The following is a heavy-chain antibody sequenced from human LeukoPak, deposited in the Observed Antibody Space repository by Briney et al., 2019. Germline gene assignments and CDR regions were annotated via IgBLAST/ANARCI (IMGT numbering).Heavy chain of an antibody. CDR2: ICGGSEDT. CDR1: GFTFDSYA. CDR3: ARTIAQYSNSWLYFYYGLDV. Sequence: PGGSLRLSCTASGFTFDSYAMNWVRQALGKGLEWVSSICGGSEDTYYADSVKGRFTISRDNSKSTLYLQMNSLRAEDTAVYYCARTIAQYSNSWLYFYYGLDVWGQGTTVTVSS. D-gene: IGHD6-13*01. V-gene: IGHV3-23*01. J-gene: IGHJ6*02.